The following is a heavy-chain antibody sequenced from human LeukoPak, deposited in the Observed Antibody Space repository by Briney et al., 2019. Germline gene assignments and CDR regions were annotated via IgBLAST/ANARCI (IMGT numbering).Heavy chain of an antibody. CDR3: ARESLGRSPDAFDI. Sequence: SETLSLTCTVSGDSITTTNYYWGWIRQPPGKGLEWIGNIFYSGSTYYNPSLKSRVTISVDTSKNQFSLKLSSVTAADTAVYYCARESLGRSPDAFDIWGQGTMVTVSS. V-gene: IGHV4-39*07. CDR1: GDSITTTNYY. CDR2: IFYSGST. J-gene: IGHJ3*02. D-gene: IGHD3-3*02.